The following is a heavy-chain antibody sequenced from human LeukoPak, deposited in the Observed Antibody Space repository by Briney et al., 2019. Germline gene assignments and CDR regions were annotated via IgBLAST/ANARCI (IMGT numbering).Heavy chain of an antibody. CDR2: ISGGSSYI. J-gene: IGHJ4*02. D-gene: IGHD6-13*01. CDR3: ARGAAGVQLQHLVEALLDH. CDR1: GFTFATYS. V-gene: IGHV3-21*01. Sequence: GGSLRLSCAASGFTFATYSMNWVRQAPGKGLEWVSSISGGSSYIFYADSVRGRFTISRDNAKNSLLLQMDSLRAEDTAVYYCARGAAGVQLQHLVEALLDHWGQGTLVTV.